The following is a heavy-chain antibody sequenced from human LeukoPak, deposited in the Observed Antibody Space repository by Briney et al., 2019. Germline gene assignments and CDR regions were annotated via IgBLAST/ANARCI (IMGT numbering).Heavy chain of an antibody. D-gene: IGHD3-3*02. V-gene: IGHV3-30*18. Sequence: GGSLRLSCAASGFTLSSYGMHWVRQAPGKGLEWVAVISYDGSNKYYADSVKGRFTISRDNSKNTLYLQMNSLRAEDTAVYYCAKDGAFARLPTDYWGQGTLVTVSS. CDR1: GFTLSSYG. J-gene: IGHJ4*02. CDR2: ISYDGSNK. CDR3: AKDGAFARLPTDY.